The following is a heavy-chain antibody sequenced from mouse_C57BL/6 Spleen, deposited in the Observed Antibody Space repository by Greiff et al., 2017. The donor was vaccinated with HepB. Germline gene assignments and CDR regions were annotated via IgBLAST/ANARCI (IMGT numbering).Heavy chain of an antibody. V-gene: IGHV14-1*01. J-gene: IGHJ2*01. Sequence: EVQLQQSGAELVRPGASVKLSCTASGFNIKDYYMHWVKQRPEQGLEWIGRIDPEDGDTEYAPKFQGKATMSADTSSNTAYLQLSSLTSEDTAVYYCTGITTVVRFDYWGQGTTLTVSS. CDR1: GFNIKDYY. CDR3: TGITTVVRFDY. D-gene: IGHD1-1*01. CDR2: IDPEDGDT.